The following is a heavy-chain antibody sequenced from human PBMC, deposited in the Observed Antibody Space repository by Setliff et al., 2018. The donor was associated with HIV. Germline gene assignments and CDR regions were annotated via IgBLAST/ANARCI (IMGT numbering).Heavy chain of an antibody. D-gene: IGHD6-19*01. V-gene: IGHV1-18*01. CDR2: IATYNGNT. Sequence: ASVKVSCKASGYTFNSYGISWVRQAPGQGPEWVGWIATYNGNTNYAQRLQGRVTLTTDTSTSTAYMELRSLRFDDTAVYFCAKGVSQAYTYGSGAYYYFDFWGLGTLVTVSS. CDR3: AKGVSQAYTYGSGAYYYFDF. J-gene: IGHJ4*02. CDR1: GYTFNSYG.